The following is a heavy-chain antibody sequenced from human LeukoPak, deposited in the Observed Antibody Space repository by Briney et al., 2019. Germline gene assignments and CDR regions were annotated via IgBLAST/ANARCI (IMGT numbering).Heavy chain of an antibody. CDR3: ARSGIAAADTSDY. Sequence: ASVKVSCKASGSTFSSYAISWVRQAPGQGLEWMGRIIPIFGTANYAQKFQGRVTITTDESTSTAYMELSSLRSEDTAVYYCARSGIAAADTSDYWGQGTLVTVSS. D-gene: IGHD6-13*01. CDR1: GSTFSSYA. CDR2: IIPIFGTA. V-gene: IGHV1-69*05. J-gene: IGHJ4*02.